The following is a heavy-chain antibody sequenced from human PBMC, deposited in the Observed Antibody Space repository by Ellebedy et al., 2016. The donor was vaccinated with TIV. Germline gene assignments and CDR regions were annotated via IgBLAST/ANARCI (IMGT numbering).Heavy chain of an antibody. CDR3: ARDDVPAARPKYYYHGMDV. D-gene: IGHD6-6*01. Sequence: ASVKVSCKASGGTFSSYAISWVRQAPGQGLEWMGNIIPIFETTNYAQKFQGRVTITADESMTTVYMELSSLRSEDTAVYYCARDDVPAARPKYYYHGMDVWGQGTTVTVSS. CDR1: GGTFSSYA. V-gene: IGHV1-69*13. CDR2: IIPIFETT. J-gene: IGHJ6*02.